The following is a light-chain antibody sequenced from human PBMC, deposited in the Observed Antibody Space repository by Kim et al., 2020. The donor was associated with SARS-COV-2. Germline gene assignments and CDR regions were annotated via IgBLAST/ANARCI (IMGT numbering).Light chain of an antibody. V-gene: IGLV2-23*02. CDR1: SSDVGSYDL. CDR3: CAYAGSMTYV. CDR2: EVN. Sequence: QSALTQPASMSGSPGQSITISCTGTSSDVGSYDLVSWYQQHPGKPPKLMIYEVNKRPSGVSNRFSGSKSGNTASLTISGLQAEDEADFYCCAYAGSMTYVFGTGTKVTVL. J-gene: IGLJ1*01.